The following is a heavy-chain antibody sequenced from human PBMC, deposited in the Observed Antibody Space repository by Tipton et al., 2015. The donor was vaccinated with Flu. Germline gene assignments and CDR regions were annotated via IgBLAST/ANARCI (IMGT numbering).Heavy chain of an antibody. D-gene: IGHD3-10*02. J-gene: IGHJ4*02. CDR1: GDSISSYY. Sequence: TLSLTCTVSGDSISSYYWSWIRQPPGKGLEWIGYIYYSGSTSYNADLKSRVTISVDTSKSQFSLMLRSVTAADTAVYYCARLSYYDVDLKNFYFDYWGQGALVTVSS. CDR2: IYYSGST. CDR3: ARLSYYDVDLKNFYFDY. V-gene: IGHV4-59*08.